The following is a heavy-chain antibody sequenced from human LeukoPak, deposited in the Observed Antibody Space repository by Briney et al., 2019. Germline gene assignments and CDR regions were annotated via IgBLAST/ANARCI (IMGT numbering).Heavy chain of an antibody. CDR3: ARVSKQLVRDY. V-gene: IGHV1-46*01. J-gene: IGHJ4*02. D-gene: IGHD6-13*01. CDR1: GYTFTSYY. Sequence: SVRVSCKASGYTFTSYYMHWVRQAPGQGLEWMGIINPSGGSTSYAQKFQGRVTMTRDTSTSTVYMELSSLRSEDTAVYYCARVSKQLVRDYWGQGTLVTVSS. CDR2: INPSGGST.